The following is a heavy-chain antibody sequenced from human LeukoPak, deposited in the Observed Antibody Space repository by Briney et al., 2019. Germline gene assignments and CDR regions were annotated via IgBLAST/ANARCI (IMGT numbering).Heavy chain of an antibody. CDR2: IIPIFGTA. J-gene: IGHJ4*02. CDR1: GGTFSSYA. D-gene: IGHD4-11*01. CDR3: AREGGAYSNYGY. V-gene: IGHV1-69*05. Sequence: SVKVSCKASGGTFSSYAISWVRQAPGQGLEWMGGIIPIFGTANYAQKFQGRVTITTDESTSTAYMELSSLRSEDTAVYYCAREGGAYSNYGYWGQGTLVTVSS.